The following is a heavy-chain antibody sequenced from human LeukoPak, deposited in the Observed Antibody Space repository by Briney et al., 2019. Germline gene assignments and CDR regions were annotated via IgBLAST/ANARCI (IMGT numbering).Heavy chain of an antibody. D-gene: IGHD6-13*01. CDR2: IYYSGST. J-gene: IGHJ5*02. V-gene: IGHV4-61*08. CDR1: GGSISSGGYS. Sequence: SQTLSLTCAVSGGSISSGGYSWSWIRQPPGKGLEWIGYIYYSGSTNYNPSLKSRVTISVDTSKNQFSLKLSSVTAADTAVYYCASSSAAGWFDPWGQGTLVTVSS. CDR3: ASSSAAGWFDP.